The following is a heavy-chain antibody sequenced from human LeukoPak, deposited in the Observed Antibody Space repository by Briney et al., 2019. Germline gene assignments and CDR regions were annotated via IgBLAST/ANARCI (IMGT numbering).Heavy chain of an antibody. Sequence: PGGSLRLSCAASGFTVSSNYMSWVRQAPGKGLEWVSVIYSGGSTYYADSVKGRFTISRDNSKNTLYLQMNSLRAEDTAVYYCARTLPDSYYYGMDVWGQGTTVTVSS. CDR1: GFTVSSNY. V-gene: IGHV3-53*01. J-gene: IGHJ6*02. CDR3: ARTLPDSYYYGMDV. CDR2: IYSGGST. D-gene: IGHD1-14*01.